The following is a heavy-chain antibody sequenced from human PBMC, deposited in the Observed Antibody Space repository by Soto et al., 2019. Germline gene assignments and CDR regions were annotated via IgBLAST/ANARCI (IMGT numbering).Heavy chain of an antibody. J-gene: IGHJ6*02. Sequence: GASVKVSCKASGGTFSSYAISWVRQAPGQGLEWKGGIIPIFGTANYAQKFQGRVTITADESTSTAYMELSSLRSEDTAVYYCASPTKGYCSSTSCYQIGGYYYYGMDVWGQGTTVTVSS. CDR2: IIPIFGTA. V-gene: IGHV1-69*13. D-gene: IGHD2-2*01. CDR1: GGTFSSYA. CDR3: ASPTKGYCSSTSCYQIGGYYYYGMDV.